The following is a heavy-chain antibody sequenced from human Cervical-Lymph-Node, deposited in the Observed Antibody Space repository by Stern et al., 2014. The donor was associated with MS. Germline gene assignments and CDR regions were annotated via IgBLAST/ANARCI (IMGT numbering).Heavy chain of an antibody. Sequence: EVHLVESGGGLVQPGGSLRLSCAASRFTFSHYWMTWVRQGPGKGLEWVANINYDGSEKYYVDSVKGRFNISRGNAQSSLYLQMNSLRVEDTAVYYCARDSPYALDVWGQGTTVTVFS. J-gene: IGHJ6*02. CDR2: INYDGSEK. CDR1: RFTFSHYW. CDR3: ARDSPYALDV. V-gene: IGHV3-7*03.